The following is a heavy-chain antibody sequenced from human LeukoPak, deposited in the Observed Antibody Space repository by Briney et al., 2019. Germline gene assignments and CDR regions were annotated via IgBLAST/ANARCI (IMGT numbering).Heavy chain of an antibody. CDR1: GFTFSTYT. V-gene: IGHV3-48*04. CDR2: IATSSSTI. CDR3: AKGTITIFGVPTPMDV. D-gene: IGHD3-3*01. Sequence: PGGSLRLSCAASGFTFSTYTMNWVRQPPGKGLEWVSNIATSSSTIYYADSVKGRFTISRDNAKNSLYLQMNSLRAEDTAVYYCAKGTITIFGVPTPMDVWGKGTTVTVSS. J-gene: IGHJ6*03.